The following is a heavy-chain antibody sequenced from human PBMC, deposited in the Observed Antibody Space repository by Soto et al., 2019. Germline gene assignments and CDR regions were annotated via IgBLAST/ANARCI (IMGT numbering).Heavy chain of an antibody. Sequence: QAQLVQSGAEVKKPGASVKVSCEASGYTFYSHSISWVRQAPGQGLEWMGRISADNGNTKYAQKFRGRVTMATDTSKSTVYMELRNLRSDDTAVYYCARCIQQDYYYGMDVWGQGTTVTVSS. V-gene: IGHV1-18*01. D-gene: IGHD5-18*01. CDR1: GYTFYSHS. J-gene: IGHJ6*02. CDR3: ARCIQQDYYYGMDV. CDR2: ISADNGNT.